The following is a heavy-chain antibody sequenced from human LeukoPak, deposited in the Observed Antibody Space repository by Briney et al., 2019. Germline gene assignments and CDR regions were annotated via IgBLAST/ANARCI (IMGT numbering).Heavy chain of an antibody. CDR3: ARRHNYYGSGSYPLDYGMDV. Sequence: GESLKISCKGSGYSFTSYWISWVRQIPGKGLEWMGRIDPSDSYTNYSPSFQGHVTISADKSISTASLQWSSLKASATAMYYCARRHNYYGSGSYPLDYGMDVWGQGTTVTVSS. CDR1: GYSFTSYW. CDR2: IDPSDSYT. D-gene: IGHD3-10*01. J-gene: IGHJ6*02. V-gene: IGHV5-10-1*01.